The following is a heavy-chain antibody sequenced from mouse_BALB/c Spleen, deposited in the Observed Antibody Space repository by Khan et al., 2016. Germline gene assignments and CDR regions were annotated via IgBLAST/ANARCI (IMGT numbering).Heavy chain of an antibody. Sequence: QVQLQPSGPEVVRPGVSVKISCKGSGYTFTDYAMHWVKQSHAKSLEWIGVISTYNGNTNYNQKFKGKSTMTVDKSSNTAYMELARVTSEASAIYYCAREGGITTERRYFDVWGPGTTVTVSS. CDR3: AREGGITTERRYFDV. D-gene: IGHD1-1*01. CDR2: ISTYNGNT. CDR1: GYTFTDYA. V-gene: IGHV1S137*01. J-gene: IGHJ1*01.